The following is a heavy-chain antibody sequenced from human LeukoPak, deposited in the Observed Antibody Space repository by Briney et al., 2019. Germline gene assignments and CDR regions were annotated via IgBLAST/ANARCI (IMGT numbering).Heavy chain of an antibody. CDR3: ARRSGIAVAGAFDY. D-gene: IGHD6-19*01. CDR2: ITSSGSTT. V-gene: IGHV3-48*03. J-gene: IGHJ4*02. CDR1: GFTFSGYD. Sequence: GGSLRLSCAASGFTFSGYDMNWVRQAPGKGLEWVSHITSSGSTTYYADSVKGRFTISRDNSKNTLYLQMNSLRAEDTAVYYCARRSGIAVAGAFDYWGQGTLVTVSS.